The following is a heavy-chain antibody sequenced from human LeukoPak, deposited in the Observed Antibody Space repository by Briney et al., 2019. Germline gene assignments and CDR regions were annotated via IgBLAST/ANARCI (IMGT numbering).Heavy chain of an antibody. D-gene: IGHD4-11*01. CDR2: ISGSGGST. J-gene: IGHJ4*02. CDR3: AKRSTYSNFYFDY. CDR1: GFTLSSYA. Sequence: PGGSLRLSCAASGFTLSSYAMSWVRQAPGKGLEWVSAISGSGGSTYYADSVKGRFTISRDNSKNTLYLQMNSLRAEDTAVYYCAKRSTYSNFYFDYWGQGTLVTVSS. V-gene: IGHV3-23*01.